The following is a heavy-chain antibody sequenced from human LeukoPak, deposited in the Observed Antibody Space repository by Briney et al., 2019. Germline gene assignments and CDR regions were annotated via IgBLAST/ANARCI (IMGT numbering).Heavy chain of an antibody. CDR1: GGSISSYY. J-gene: IGHJ4*02. CDR3: ARGGASSLPFDY. CDR2: IYYSGST. V-gene: IGHV4-59*01. D-gene: IGHD1-26*01. Sequence: SETLSLTCTVSGGSISSYYWSWIRQPPGKGLEWIGYIYYSGSTNYNPSLKSRVTISVDTSKNQFSLKLSSVTAADTAVYYCARGGASSLPFDYWGQGSLVTVSS.